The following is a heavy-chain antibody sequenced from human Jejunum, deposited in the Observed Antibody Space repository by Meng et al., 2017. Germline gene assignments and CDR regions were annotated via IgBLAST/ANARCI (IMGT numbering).Heavy chain of an antibody. CDR2: IDPDGSST. D-gene: IGHD2-2*01. J-gene: IGHJ4*02. CDR1: GFTFRSYW. V-gene: IGHV3-74*01. Sequence: VERGESVGGLVQPVGSLRLSCVGSGFTFRSYWLHWVRQAPGKGLVWVSRIDPDGSSTDFADSVKGRFTVSRDNAKNTLYLQMSSLRAEETAVYYCSRDQDGAGGTIDHWGQGTLVTVSS. CDR3: SRDQDGAGGTIDH.